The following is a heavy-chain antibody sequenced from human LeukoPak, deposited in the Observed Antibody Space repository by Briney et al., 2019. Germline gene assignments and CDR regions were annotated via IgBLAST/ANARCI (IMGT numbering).Heavy chain of an antibody. Sequence: GASVKVSCKASGYTFTAYYMHWVRQAPGQGLEWMGWINPNSGGTNYAPKFQGRVTMTRDTSISTAYMELSRLISDDTSVYYCVRDRNGELYVSWGQGTLVTVSS. CDR3: VRDRNGELYVS. CDR1: GYTFTAYY. D-gene: IGHD3-10*01. V-gene: IGHV1-2*02. J-gene: IGHJ5*02. CDR2: INPNSGGT.